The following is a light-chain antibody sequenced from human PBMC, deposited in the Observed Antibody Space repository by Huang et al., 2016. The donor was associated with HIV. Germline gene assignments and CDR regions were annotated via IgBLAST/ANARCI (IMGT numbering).Light chain of an antibody. J-gene: IGKJ2*01. CDR3: QQSAVTPRT. Sequence: DIQITQSPSSLSASVGDRVIITCRASQNINRDLNWYQQQPGKAPKLLISGASKLQSGVPSSFSGSGSGTHFTLAISSLSPEDSATYYCQQSAVTPRTFGQGTKLEI. V-gene: IGKV1-39*01. CDR2: GAS. CDR1: QNINRD.